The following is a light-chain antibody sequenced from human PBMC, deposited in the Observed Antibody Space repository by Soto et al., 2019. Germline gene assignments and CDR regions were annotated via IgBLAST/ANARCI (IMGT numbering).Light chain of an antibody. Sequence: EIVLTQSPGTLSLSPGERATLSCRASQSVSSSYLAWYQQKPGQAPSLLIFDTSSRATGIPDRFSGSGSGTDFTLSISRLEPGDFAVYYCQQYGSSPLTFGGGTKVEIK. CDR1: QSVSSSY. J-gene: IGKJ4*01. CDR3: QQYGSSPLT. V-gene: IGKV3-20*01. CDR2: DTS.